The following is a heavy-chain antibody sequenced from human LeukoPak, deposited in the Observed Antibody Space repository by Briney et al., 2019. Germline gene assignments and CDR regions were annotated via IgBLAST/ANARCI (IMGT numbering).Heavy chain of an antibody. CDR2: ISGSGGST. CDR3: AKDRGIMITFGGVIDY. J-gene: IGHJ4*02. CDR1: GFGFSDYW. V-gene: IGHV3-23*01. D-gene: IGHD3-16*01. Sequence: PGGSLRLSCIGSGFGFSDYWMSWVRQAPGKGLEWVSAISGSGGSTYYADSVKGRFTISRDNSKNTLYLQMNSPRAEDTAVYYCAKDRGIMITFGGVIDYWGQGTLVTVSS.